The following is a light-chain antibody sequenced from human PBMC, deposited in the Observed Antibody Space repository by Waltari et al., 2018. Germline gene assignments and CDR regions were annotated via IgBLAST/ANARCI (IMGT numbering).Light chain of an antibody. J-gene: IGLJ7*01. CDR3: GTWDSSLSGAV. CDR1: RPKIGNTY. Sequence: QSVFTQPPSVSAAPGQRVTLHCPGGRPKIGNTYVSCYRQFPGTAPKLLISEIPERPSGIPGRFSGSKSGTSATLDITGLQAGDEADYYCGTWDSSLSGAVFGGGTHLTVL. CDR2: EIP. V-gene: IGLV1-51*02.